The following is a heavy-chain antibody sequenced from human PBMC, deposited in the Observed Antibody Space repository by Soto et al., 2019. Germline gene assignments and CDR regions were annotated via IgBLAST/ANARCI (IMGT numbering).Heavy chain of an antibody. D-gene: IGHD3-22*01. Sequence: QVQLVQSGAEVKKPGASVKVSCKASGYTFTNYGITWVRQAPGQGLEWMGWISGYNGNTDYAQKLQGRVTMTTDTSRSTAFLEVRSLRSDDTAVYYCARDTSYYDSTGYGVFDYWGQGTLVTVSS. V-gene: IGHV1-18*01. CDR1: GYTFTNYG. CDR2: ISGYNGNT. J-gene: IGHJ4*02. CDR3: ARDTSYYDSTGYGVFDY.